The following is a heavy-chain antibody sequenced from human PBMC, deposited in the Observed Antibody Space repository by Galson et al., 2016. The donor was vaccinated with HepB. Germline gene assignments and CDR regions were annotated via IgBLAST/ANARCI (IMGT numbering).Heavy chain of an antibody. V-gene: IGHV3-30*03. CDR2: ISYDGGNK. J-gene: IGHJ4*02. CDR1: GFTFSNYG. CDR3: AFRGITMMVTIYYFDY. D-gene: IGHD5-24*01. Sequence: SLRLSCAASGFTFSNYGMHWVRQAPGKGLEWVAHISYDGGNKDYADSVKGRFTISRDNSKNILFLQMNSLRDEDTALYYCAFRGITMMVTIYYFDYWGQGTLVTVSA.